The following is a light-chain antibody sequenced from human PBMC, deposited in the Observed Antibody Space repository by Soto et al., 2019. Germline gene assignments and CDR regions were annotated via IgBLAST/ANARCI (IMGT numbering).Light chain of an antibody. CDR2: DVF. Sequence: QSALTQPASVSGSPGQSITISCTGTSSDVGGYDYVSWYQQRPGKAPKLLIYDVFNWPSGVSNRFSGSRSDNTASLTISGLQAEDEADYYCSSYTSSSTLVFGTGTKLTVL. CDR1: SSDVGGYDY. CDR3: SSYTSSSTLV. J-gene: IGLJ1*01. V-gene: IGLV2-14*03.